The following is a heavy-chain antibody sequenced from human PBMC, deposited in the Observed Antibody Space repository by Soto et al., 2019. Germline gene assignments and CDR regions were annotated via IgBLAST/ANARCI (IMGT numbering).Heavy chain of an antibody. Sequence: VQLQESGPGLVKPSGTLSLTCAVSSGSLSSNNWWSWVRQPPGKRLEWIGEIYPTGRTNYNPSLRSRATIPLDKYKDQFSLNLSCVTAVDTAVDYCTRGKEGSFYSDRLGGSWGQGNLVTVSA. J-gene: IGHJ4*02. CDR2: IYPTGRT. D-gene: IGHD1-26*01. V-gene: IGHV4-4*02. CDR1: SGSLSSNNW. CDR3: TRGKEGSFYSDRLGGS.